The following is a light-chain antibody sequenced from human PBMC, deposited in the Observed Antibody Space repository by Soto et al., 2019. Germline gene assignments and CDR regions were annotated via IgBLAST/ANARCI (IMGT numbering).Light chain of an antibody. J-gene: IGLJ1*01. Sequence: QSALTQPPSASGSPGQSVTISCTGTSSDVGGYKYVSWYQQHPGKAPKRMIFVVNKRPSGVPDRFSGSKSGNTASLTVSGLQAEDETDYYCSSYAGINNLGVFGTGTKVTVL. CDR1: SSDVGGYKY. V-gene: IGLV2-8*01. CDR3: SSYAGINNLGV. CDR2: VVN.